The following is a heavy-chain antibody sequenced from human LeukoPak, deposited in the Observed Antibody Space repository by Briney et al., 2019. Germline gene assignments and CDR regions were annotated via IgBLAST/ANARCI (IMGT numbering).Heavy chain of an antibody. CDR1: GFTFHNYA. CDR3: AKDMGSGWSFDY. V-gene: IGHV3-43*02. J-gene: IGHJ4*02. CDR2: IKGNGDTT. Sequence: GGSLRLSCAASGFTFHNYAMHWVRQAPGKGLEWVSLIKGNGDTTYNADSVKGRFTISRDNSKNSLYLQINSLRTEDTALYYCAKDMGSGWSFDYGGQGTLVTVSS. D-gene: IGHD6-19*01.